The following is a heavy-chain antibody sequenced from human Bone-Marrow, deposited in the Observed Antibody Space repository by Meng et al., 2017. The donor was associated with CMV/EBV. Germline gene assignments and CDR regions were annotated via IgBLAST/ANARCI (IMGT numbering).Heavy chain of an antibody. CDR2: ISSSSKYI. CDR3: AGGYAGLQLNI. V-gene: IGHV3-21*01. CDR1: GFTFSSYS. Sequence: GESLKISCAASGFTFSSYSMNWVRQAPGKGLEWVSSISSSSKYIYYADSVKGRFTISRDNAKNSLYLQMNSLRAEDTAVYYCAGGYAGLQLNIWGQGTIVTVSS. D-gene: IGHD1-1*01. J-gene: IGHJ3*02.